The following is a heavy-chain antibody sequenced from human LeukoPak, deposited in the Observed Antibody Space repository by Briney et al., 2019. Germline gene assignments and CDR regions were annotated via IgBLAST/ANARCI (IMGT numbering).Heavy chain of an antibody. D-gene: IGHD3-22*01. CDR1: GGSLSSGRYY. CDR2: IYTSGST. Sequence: SETLFLTCTVSGGSLSSGRYYSSWIRQPAGKGLEWIGRIYTSGSTNYNPSLKSRVTISVDTSKNQFSLKLSSVTAADTAVYYCAREWLPPYYYYYMDVWGKGTTVTVSS. CDR3: AREWLPPYYYYYMDV. J-gene: IGHJ6*03. V-gene: IGHV4-61*02.